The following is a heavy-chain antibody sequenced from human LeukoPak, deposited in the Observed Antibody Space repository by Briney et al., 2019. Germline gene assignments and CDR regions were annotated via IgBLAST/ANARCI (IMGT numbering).Heavy chain of an antibody. CDR3: ASGVTFDLDY. CDR1: GISVSGNI. Sequence: GGSLRLSCAPSGISVSGNIMRRVRQAPGKGLEWVSTMYSGGATHYADSVKGRFSVSRDNVENTLYLQMDSLRVEDTSVYYCASGVTFDLDYWGQGTPVLVSS. CDR2: MYSGGAT. V-gene: IGHV3-53*01. D-gene: IGHD2-8*01. J-gene: IGHJ4*02.